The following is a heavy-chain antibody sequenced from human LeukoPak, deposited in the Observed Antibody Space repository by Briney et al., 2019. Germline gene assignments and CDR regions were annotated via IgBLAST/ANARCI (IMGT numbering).Heavy chain of an antibody. V-gene: IGHV3-30-3*01. CDR3: AKVRDSSGSFGGY. J-gene: IGHJ4*02. CDR2: ISYDGSNK. Sequence: HPGGSLRLSCAASGFTFSSYAMHWVRQAPGKGLEWVAVISYDGSNKYYADSVKGRFTISRDNSKNTLYLQMNSLRAEDTAVYYCAKVRDSSGSFGGYWGQGTLVTVSS. D-gene: IGHD3-22*01. CDR1: GFTFSSYA.